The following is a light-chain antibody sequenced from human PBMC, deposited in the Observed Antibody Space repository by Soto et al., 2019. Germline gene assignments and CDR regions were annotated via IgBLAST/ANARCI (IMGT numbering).Light chain of an antibody. CDR2: DAS. CDR3: QQRSVWPPIT. J-gene: IGKJ5*01. CDR1: QSISRY. V-gene: IGKV3-11*01. Sequence: EIVLTQSPATLSLSPGERATLSCRASQSISRYLAWYQQKPGQAPRLLIYDASNRATDIPARFRGSGSGTDCTLTISSLEPEDFAVYYCQQRSVWPPITFGHGTRLVIK.